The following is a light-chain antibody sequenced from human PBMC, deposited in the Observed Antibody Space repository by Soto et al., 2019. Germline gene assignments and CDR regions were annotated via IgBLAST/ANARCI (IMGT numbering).Light chain of an antibody. CDR1: QSISSY. V-gene: IGKV1-39*01. CDR2: AAS. Sequence: IRMTHSPSSLSANVGGRVTITCRASQSISSYLNWYQQKPGKAPKLLIYAASSLQSGVPSRFSGSGSGTDLTLTISSLQPEDFATYYCQQSYSTPLTFGGGTKVDIK. CDR3: QQSYSTPLT. J-gene: IGKJ4*01.